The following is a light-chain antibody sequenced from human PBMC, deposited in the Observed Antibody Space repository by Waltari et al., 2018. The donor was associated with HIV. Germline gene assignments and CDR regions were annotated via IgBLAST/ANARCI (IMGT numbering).Light chain of an antibody. Sequence: EIVMTQSPATLSVSPGERATLSCRASQSVSSNLAWYQRKYGQAPRLLIYGASTRATGIPARFSGSGSGTEFTLTISSLQSEDFAVYYCQQYSNWPLTFGPGTKVDI. J-gene: IGKJ3*01. CDR2: GAS. CDR3: QQYSNWPLT. V-gene: IGKV3-15*01. CDR1: QSVSSN.